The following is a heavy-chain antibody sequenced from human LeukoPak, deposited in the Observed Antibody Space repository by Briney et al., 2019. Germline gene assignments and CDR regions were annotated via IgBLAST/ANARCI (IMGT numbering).Heavy chain of an antibody. CDR2: IDHSGST. J-gene: IGHJ6*03. Sequence: MSSETLSLTCTVSGYSISSGYYWGWIRQPPGKGLEWIGSIDHSGSTHYNPSLKSRVTISVDTSKNQFSLKLSSVTAADTAVYYCARERGSSWSRNYYMDVWGKGTTVTVTS. D-gene: IGHD6-13*01. CDR1: GYSISSGYY. V-gene: IGHV4-38-2*02. CDR3: ARERGSSWSRNYYMDV.